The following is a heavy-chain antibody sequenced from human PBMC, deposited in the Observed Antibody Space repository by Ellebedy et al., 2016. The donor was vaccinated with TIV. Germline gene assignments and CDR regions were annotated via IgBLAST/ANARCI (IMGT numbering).Heavy chain of an antibody. J-gene: IGHJ4*02. Sequence: GESLKISXKGSGYSFTSYWIGWVRQMPGKGLEWMGIIYPGDSDTRYSPSFQGQVTISADKSISTAYLQWSSLKASDTAMYYCARHDPDIAVAGTWPYWGQGTLVTVSS. CDR3: ARHDPDIAVAGTWPY. CDR1: GYSFTSYW. V-gene: IGHV5-51*01. D-gene: IGHD6-19*01. CDR2: IYPGDSDT.